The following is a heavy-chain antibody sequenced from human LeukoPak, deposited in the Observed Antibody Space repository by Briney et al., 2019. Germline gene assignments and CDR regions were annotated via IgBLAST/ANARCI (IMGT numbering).Heavy chain of an antibody. CDR3: AKDPMTTVTSSTGY. J-gene: IGHJ4*02. D-gene: IGHD4-17*01. CDR1: GFTFSSYG. CDR2: ISYDGSNK. Sequence: GRSLRLSCAASGFTFSSYGMHWVRQAPGKGLEWVAVISYDGSNKYYADSVKGRFTISRDNSKNTLYLQMNSLRAEDTAVYYCAKDPMTTVTSSTGYWGQGTLVTVSS. V-gene: IGHV3-30*18.